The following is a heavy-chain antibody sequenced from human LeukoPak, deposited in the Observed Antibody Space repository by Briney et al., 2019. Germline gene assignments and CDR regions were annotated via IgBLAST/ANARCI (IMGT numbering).Heavy chain of an antibody. J-gene: IGHJ2*01. CDR2: FYSGGST. V-gene: IGHV3-53*05. Sequence: GGSLRLSCAASGFTVSNNYMSWVRQAPGKGLEWVSVFYSGGSTYYADSVKGRFTVSRDNSKNTVHLQMNSLRSEDTAVFYCAKDSTTEGYRYFDLWGRGTRVIVSS. D-gene: IGHD4-17*01. CDR3: AKDSTTEGYRYFDL. CDR1: GFTVSNNY.